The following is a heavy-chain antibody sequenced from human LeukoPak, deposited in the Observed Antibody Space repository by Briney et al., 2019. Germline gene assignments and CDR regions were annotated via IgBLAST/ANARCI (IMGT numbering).Heavy chain of an antibody. CDR1: GYTFTSYG. D-gene: IGHD2-15*01. V-gene: IGHV1-18*01. J-gene: IGHJ4*02. CDR2: ISAYNGNT. Sequence: ASVKVSCKASGYTFTSYGISWVRQAPGQGLEWMGWISAYNGNTNYAQKLQGRVTMTTDTSTSTAYMELRSLRSDDTAVYYCARASIPIDSAYSRAYCSGGSCYSYYFDYWGQGTLVTVSS. CDR3: ARASIPIDSAYSRAYCSGGSCYSYYFDY.